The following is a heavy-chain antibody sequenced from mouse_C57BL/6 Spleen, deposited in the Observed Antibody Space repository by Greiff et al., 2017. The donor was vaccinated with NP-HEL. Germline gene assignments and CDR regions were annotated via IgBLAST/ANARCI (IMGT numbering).Heavy chain of an antibody. CDR1: GYTFTDYY. V-gene: IGHV1-76*01. D-gene: IGHD2-5*01. J-gene: IGHJ1*03. CDR3: ANSKERYFDV. CDR2: IYPGSGNT. Sequence: QVQLQQSGAELVRPGASVKLSCKASGYTFTDYYINWVKQRPGQGLEWIARIYPGSGNTYYNEKFKGKATLTAEKSSSTAYMQLSSLTSEDSAVYFCANSKERYFDVWGTGTTVTVSS.